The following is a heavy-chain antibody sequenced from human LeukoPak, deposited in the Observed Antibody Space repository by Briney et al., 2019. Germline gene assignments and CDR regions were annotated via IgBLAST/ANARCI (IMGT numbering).Heavy chain of an antibody. J-gene: IGHJ6*02. CDR1: GGTFSSYA. V-gene: IGHV1-18*01. D-gene: IGHD4-23*01. CDR2: ISAYNGNT. Sequence: ASVKVSCKASGGTFSSYAISWVRQAPGLGLEWMGWISAYNGNTNYAQKLQGRVTMTTDTSTSTAYMELRSLRSDDTAVYYCARNVVTRPLYYYYGMDVWGQGTTVTVSS. CDR3: ARNVVTRPLYYYYGMDV.